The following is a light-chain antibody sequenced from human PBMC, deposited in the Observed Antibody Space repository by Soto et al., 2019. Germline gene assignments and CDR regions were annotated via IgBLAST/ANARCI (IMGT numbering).Light chain of an antibody. CDR2: DAS. Sequence: EIVLTQSPATLSLSPGERATLSCRASQSVSSYLAWYQQKPGQAPRLLISDASTRATGIPARFSGSGSGTEFTLTISSLQSEDFALYYCHQYNSWPPGTFGQGTKADI. V-gene: IGKV3-15*01. CDR1: QSVSSY. CDR3: HQYNSWPPGT. J-gene: IGKJ2*01.